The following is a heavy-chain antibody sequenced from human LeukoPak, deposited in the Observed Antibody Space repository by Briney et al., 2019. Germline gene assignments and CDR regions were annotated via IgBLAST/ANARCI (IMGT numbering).Heavy chain of an antibody. CDR3: ARGKLLLDY. V-gene: IGHV3-30*04. D-gene: IGHD3-22*01. CDR1: GFTFSSYA. J-gene: IGHJ4*02. CDR2: ISYDGSNK. Sequence: GGSLRLSCAASGFTFSSYAMHWVRQAPGKGLEWVAVISYDGSNKYYADSVKGRFTISRDNSKNPLYLQMNSLRAEDTAVYYCARGKLLLDYWGQGTLVTVSS.